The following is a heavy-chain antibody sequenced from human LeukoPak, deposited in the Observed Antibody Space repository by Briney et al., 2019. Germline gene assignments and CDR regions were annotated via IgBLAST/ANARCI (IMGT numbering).Heavy chain of an antibody. V-gene: IGHV3-30*03. D-gene: IGHD3-22*01. Sequence: GGSLRLSCAASGFTFSSYGMHWVRQAPNKGLEWVAVIPNDRRNNYYAESVKGRFTISRDNSKNTLYLQMNSLRTEDTAVYYCATSRDFYDTSGYYPYYYYCWGQGTLVTVSS. CDR2: IPNDRRNN. CDR1: GFTFSSYG. CDR3: ATSRDFYDTSGYYPYYYYC. J-gene: IGHJ4*02.